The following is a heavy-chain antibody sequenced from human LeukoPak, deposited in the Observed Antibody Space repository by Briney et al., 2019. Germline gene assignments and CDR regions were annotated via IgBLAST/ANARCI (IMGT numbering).Heavy chain of an antibody. CDR2: ISYDGSNK. CDR3: ARGAYDILTGYYNPNYFDY. J-gene: IGHJ4*02. D-gene: IGHD3-9*01. CDR1: GLTFSSYA. V-gene: IGHV3-30-3*01. Sequence: PGGSLRLSCAASGLTFSSYAMHWVRPAPGKGLEWVAVISYDGSNKYYADSVEGRLTISRDNSKNTLYLQMNSLRAEDTAVYYCARGAYDILTGYYNPNYFDYWGQGTLVTVSS.